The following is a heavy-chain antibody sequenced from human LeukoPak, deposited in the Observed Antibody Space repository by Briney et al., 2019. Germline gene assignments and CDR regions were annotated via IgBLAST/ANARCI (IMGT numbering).Heavy chain of an antibody. J-gene: IGHJ4*02. Sequence: GASVRVSCKTSGYTFTGYFLHWVRQAPGQGLEWMGWINPDTGDTNYERKFQGRVTMTRDTSISTAYMELSWLNSDDTAVYYCARTYYDDSDGNYYGYWGQGTLVTVSS. V-gene: IGHV1-2*02. CDR1: GYTFTGYF. CDR2: INPDTGDT. D-gene: IGHD3-22*01. CDR3: ARTYYDDSDGNYYGY.